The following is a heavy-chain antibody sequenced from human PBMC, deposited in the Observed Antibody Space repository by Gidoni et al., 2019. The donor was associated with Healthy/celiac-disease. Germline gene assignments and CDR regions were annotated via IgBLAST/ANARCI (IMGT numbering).Heavy chain of an antibody. Sequence: QVQLLQSAAEVKKPGASVQVSCKASGYTFTGYYMHWVRQAPAQGLEWMGWINPNSGGTNYEQKLQGRVTMTRETSISTAYMELSRLRSDDTAVYYCARDLGPLLSRGDYWGQGTLVTVSS. J-gene: IGHJ4*02. CDR3: ARDLGPLLSRGDY. V-gene: IGHV1-2*02. CDR2: INPNSGGT. D-gene: IGHD1-26*01. CDR1: GYTFTGYY.